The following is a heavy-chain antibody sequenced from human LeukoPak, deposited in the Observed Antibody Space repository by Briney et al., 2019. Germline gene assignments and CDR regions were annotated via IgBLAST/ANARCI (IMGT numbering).Heavy chain of an antibody. V-gene: IGHV3-7*01. CDR2: TNQDGSQK. Sequence: PGGSLRLSCAASGFSFSNYWMTWARQAPGKGLEWVANTNQDGSQKNYLDSVRGRFTISRDNAKSSLYLQMNSLRGDDTAVYFCLGSASYTHWGQGTLVTVSS. CDR1: GFSFSNYW. CDR3: LGSASYTH. D-gene: IGHD3-10*01. J-gene: IGHJ4*02.